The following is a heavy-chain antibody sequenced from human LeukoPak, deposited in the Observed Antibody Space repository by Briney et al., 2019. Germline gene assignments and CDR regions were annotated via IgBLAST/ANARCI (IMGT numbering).Heavy chain of an antibody. J-gene: IGHJ3*02. CDR2: IYYSGSA. CDR1: GGSVSIGTYY. CDR3: ARDPVGGIPYGFDI. Sequence: SETLSLTCTVSGGSVSIGTYYWSWIRQPPGKGLEWIGYIYYSGSAHYNPSLRSRVTISVDASQNQFFLKLSSVTAADTAVYYCARDPVGGIPYGFDIWGQGTMVTVSS. V-gene: IGHV4-61*01. D-gene: IGHD2-21*01.